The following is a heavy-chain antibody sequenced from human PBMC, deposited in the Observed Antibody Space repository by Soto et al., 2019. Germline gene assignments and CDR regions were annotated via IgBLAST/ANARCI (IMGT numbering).Heavy chain of an antibody. CDR2: IKSKTDGGTT. J-gene: IGHJ6*04. V-gene: IGHV3-15*07. Sequence: KGLEWVGRIKSKTDGGTTDFAASVKGRFAISRDDSKNRVYLQMNSLKTEDTAVYFCNADSYIPVEIIVSAFWGNGTPVPVFS. CDR3: NADSYIPVEIIVSAF. D-gene: IGHD2-2*01.